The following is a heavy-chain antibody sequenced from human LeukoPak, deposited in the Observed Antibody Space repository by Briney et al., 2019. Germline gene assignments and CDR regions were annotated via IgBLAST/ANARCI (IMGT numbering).Heavy chain of an antibody. V-gene: IGHV4-59*10. Sequence: SETLSLTCAVYGGSFSGYYWSWIRQPPGKGLEWIGRIYTSGSTNYNPSLKSRVTMSVDTSKNQFSLKLSSVTAADTAVYYCARDSSGWSYNWFDPWGQGTLVTVSS. CDR3: ARDSSGWSYNWFDP. D-gene: IGHD6-19*01. J-gene: IGHJ5*02. CDR1: GGSFSGYY. CDR2: IYTSGST.